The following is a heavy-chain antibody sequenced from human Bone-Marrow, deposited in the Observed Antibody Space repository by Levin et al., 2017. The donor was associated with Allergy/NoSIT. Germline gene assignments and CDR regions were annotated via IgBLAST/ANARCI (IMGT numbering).Heavy chain of an antibody. D-gene: IGHD4-23*01. CDR1: GFTFGDYA. CDR2: IRSKAYGGTT. CDR3: TSAKFRLRGKDDY. Sequence: PGGSLRLSCTASGFTFGDYAMSWFRQAPGKGLEWVGFIRSKAYGGTTEYAASVKGRFTISRDDSKSIAYLQMNSLKTEDTAVYYCTSAKFRLRGKDDYWGQGTLVTVSS. V-gene: IGHV3-49*03. J-gene: IGHJ4*02.